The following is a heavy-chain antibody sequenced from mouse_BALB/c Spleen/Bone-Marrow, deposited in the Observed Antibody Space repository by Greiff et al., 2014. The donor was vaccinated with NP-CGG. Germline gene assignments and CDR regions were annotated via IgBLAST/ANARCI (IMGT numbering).Heavy chain of an antibody. V-gene: IGHV1-87*01. CDR1: GYTFTSYW. CDR3: ARYYYAMDY. J-gene: IGHJ4*01. CDR2: IYPGDGDT. Sequence: VQRVESGAGLARPRASVKLSCKASGYTFTSYWMQWVKQRPGQGLEWIGAIYPGDGDTRYTQKFKGKATLTADKSSSTAYMQLSSLASEDSAVYYCARYYYAMDYWGQGTSVTVPS.